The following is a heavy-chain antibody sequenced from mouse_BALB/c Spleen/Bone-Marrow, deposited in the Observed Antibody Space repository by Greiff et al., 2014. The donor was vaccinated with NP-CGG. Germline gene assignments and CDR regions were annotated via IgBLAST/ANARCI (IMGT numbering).Heavy chain of an antibody. J-gene: IGHJ4*01. CDR2: ISNGGTYT. D-gene: IGHD1-1*02. Sequence: DVMLVESGGGLVKPGGSLKLSCAASGLTFSDFYMFWFRQTPEKRLEWVATISNGGTYTYYPDSVKGRFTISRDNAKNNLYLQMSSLKSEDTAMYYCARSGERYGAMDYWGQGTSVTVTS. CDR3: ARSGERYGAMDY. CDR1: GLTFSDFY. V-gene: IGHV5-4*02.